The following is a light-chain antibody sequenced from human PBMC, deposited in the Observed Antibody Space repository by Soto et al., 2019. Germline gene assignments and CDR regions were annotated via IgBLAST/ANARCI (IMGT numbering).Light chain of an antibody. CDR2: DVS. CDR3: TSDTSSSTYV. J-gene: IGLJ1*01. CDR1: SSDVGGYKY. Sequence: QSALTQPASVSGSPGQTIAISCTGTSSDVGGYKYVSWYQQHPGKAPKLMIYDVSNRPSGVSDRFSGSKSGNTASLTISGLQAEDAADYYCTSDTSSSTYVFGPGTKLTVL. V-gene: IGLV2-14*01.